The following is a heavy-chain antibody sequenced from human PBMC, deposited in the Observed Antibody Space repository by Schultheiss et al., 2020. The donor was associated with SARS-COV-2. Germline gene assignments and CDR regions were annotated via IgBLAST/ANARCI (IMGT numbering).Heavy chain of an antibody. CDR1: GFTFDDYT. CDR3: AKDLTSAGTREGYYYYYARDV. V-gene: IGHV3-43*01. Sequence: GWSLRLSCAASGFTFDDYTMHWVRQPPGKGLEWVSLISWDGGSTDYADSVKGRFTISRDNSKNSLYLQMNSLRTEDTALYYCAKDLTSAGTREGYYYYYARDVWGQGTTVTVSS. CDR2: ISWDGGST. J-gene: IGHJ6*02. D-gene: IGHD6-13*01.